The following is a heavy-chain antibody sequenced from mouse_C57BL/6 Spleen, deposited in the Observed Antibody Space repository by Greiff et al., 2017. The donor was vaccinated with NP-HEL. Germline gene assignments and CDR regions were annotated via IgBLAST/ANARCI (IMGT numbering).Heavy chain of an antibody. Sequence: EVQLVESGDGLVKPGGSLKLSCAASGFTFSSYAMSWVRQTPEKRLEWVAYISSGGDYIYYADTVKGRFTISRDNAKNTLFLQKTSLRSEDTAMYYCARDGYYNYFDYWGQGTTLTVSS. J-gene: IGHJ2*01. CDR3: ARDGYYNYFDY. CDR1: GFTFSSYA. CDR2: ISSGGDYI. D-gene: IGHD2-3*01. V-gene: IGHV5S21*01.